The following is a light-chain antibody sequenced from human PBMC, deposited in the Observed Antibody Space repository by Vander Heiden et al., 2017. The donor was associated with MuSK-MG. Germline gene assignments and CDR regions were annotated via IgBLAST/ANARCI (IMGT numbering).Light chain of an antibody. V-gene: IGLV2-8*01. J-gene: IGLJ2*01. CDR2: EVT. CDR3: CSYAGNNNLV. Sequence: QSALTQPPSASGSPGQSVTISCTGTSSDVGNYNYVSWYQQYPDKAPNLLIYEVTKRPSGVPDRFSGSKSGNTASLTVSGLQADDEAEYFCCSYAGNNNLVFGGGTKLTVL. CDR1: SSDVGNYNY.